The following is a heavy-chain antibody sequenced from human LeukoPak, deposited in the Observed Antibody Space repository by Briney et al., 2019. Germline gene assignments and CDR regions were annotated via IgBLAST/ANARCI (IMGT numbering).Heavy chain of an antibody. CDR1: GGSISSSSYY. V-gene: IGHV4-39*01. J-gene: IGHJ4*02. Sequence: PSETLSLTCTVSGGSISSSSYYWGWIRQPPGKGLEWIGSIYYSGSSYYNPSLKSRVTISVDTSKNQFSLNLSSVTAADTAVYYCAGPPIGISVAGSLFDYWGQGTLVTVSS. CDR2: IYYSGSS. D-gene: IGHD6-19*01. CDR3: AGPPIGISVAGSLFDY.